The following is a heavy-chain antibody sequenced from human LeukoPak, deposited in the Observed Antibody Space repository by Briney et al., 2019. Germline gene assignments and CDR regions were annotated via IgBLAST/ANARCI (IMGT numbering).Heavy chain of an antibody. J-gene: IGHJ6*02. CDR1: GFTFSNYW. V-gene: IGHV3-7*01. CDR2: MNRDGSEK. Sequence: GGSLRLSCAASGFTFSNYWLSWVRQAPGKGLEWVANMNRDGSEKYYVDSLKGRFTISTDIAKNSLYLQMNSLRDEDTAVYYCARDGGVIRFAGQDVWGQGTTVTVS. D-gene: IGHD3-16*01. CDR3: ARDGGVIRFAGQDV.